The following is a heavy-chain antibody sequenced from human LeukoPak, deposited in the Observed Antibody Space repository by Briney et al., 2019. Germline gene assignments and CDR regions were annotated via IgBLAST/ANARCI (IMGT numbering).Heavy chain of an antibody. CDR2: ISSNGGST. D-gene: IGHD2-21*01. Sequence: GGSLRLSCAASGFTFSSYAMHWVREAPGKGLEYVSAISSNGGSTYYANSVKGRFTISRDNSKNTLYLQMGSLRAEDMAVYYCARGSHISNWFDPWGQGTLVTVSS. J-gene: IGHJ5*02. CDR3: ARGSHISNWFDP. CDR1: GFTFSSYA. V-gene: IGHV3-64*01.